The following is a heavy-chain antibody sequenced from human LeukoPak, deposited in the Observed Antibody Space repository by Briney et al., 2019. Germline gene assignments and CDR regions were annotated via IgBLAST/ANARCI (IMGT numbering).Heavy chain of an antibody. D-gene: IGHD3-10*01. CDR1: GFTFSGYW. V-gene: IGHV3-7*05. CDR3: TTEDWFRFDS. J-gene: IGHJ4*02. CDR2: ITHDGSQR. Sequence: PGGSLRLSCAASGFTFSGYWMTWVRQAPGKGLEWVATITHDGSQRYYVDSVQGRFTISRDNAEKSLFLQVSSLRADDTAVYYCTTEDWFRFDSWGQGTLLTVSS.